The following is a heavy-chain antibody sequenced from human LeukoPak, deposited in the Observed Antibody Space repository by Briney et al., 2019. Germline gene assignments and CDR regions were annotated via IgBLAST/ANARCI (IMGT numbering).Heavy chain of an antibody. V-gene: IGHV4-59*01. CDR2: IYYSGST. Sequence: SETLSLTCTVSGGSISSYYWHWIRQPPGKGLEWIGYIYYSGSTNYNPSLKSRVTISIDLSNNQFPLTLKSVTAADKAVYYCARDSGPWGVFDPWGQGTLVTVSS. CDR3: ARDSGPWGVFDP. CDR1: GGSISSYY. D-gene: IGHD3-10*01. J-gene: IGHJ5*02.